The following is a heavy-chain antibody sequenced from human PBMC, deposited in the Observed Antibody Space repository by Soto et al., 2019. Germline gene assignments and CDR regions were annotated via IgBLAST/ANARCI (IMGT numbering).Heavy chain of an antibody. CDR1: GGSCVGFC. CDR3: VRVRAAPIARNDF. D-gene: IGHD2-21*01. Sequence: SELLCLRKAVYGGSCVGFCWSCILQPPGKGLEWIGEINHSGSTNYNPSLKSRVTISIDTSKNQLSLKLTSVTAADTAVYFCVRVRAAPIARNDFWGEAPPVTVSS. J-gene: IGHJ4*02. CDR2: INHSGST. V-gene: IGHV4-34*01.